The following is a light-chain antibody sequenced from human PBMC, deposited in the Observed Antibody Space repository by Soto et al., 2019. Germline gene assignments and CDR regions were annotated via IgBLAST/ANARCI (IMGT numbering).Light chain of an antibody. CDR3: QQYGSIPLT. V-gene: IGKV3-20*01. J-gene: IGKJ4*01. CDR2: GVS. Sequence: EIVLTQSPGTLSLSPGETATLSCRASQSVSNTYLAWHQQKPGQAPRLLIYGVSNRATGIPDRFSGSGSGTGFTLNISRLEPEDFAVYYCQQYGSIPLTFGGGTKVELK. CDR1: QSVSNTY.